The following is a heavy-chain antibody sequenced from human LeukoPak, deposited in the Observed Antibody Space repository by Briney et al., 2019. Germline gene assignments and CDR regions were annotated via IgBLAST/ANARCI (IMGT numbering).Heavy chain of an antibody. V-gene: IGHV4-4*07. CDR1: GGSISSYY. CDR3: ARGRRSDYVRHLVFDL. Sequence: PSETLSLTCTVSGGSISSYYWSWIRQPAGKGLEWIGRIYTSGSTKYNPSLKSRVTMSVDTSKNQFSLKLSSVTAADTAVYYCARGRRSDYVRHLVFDLWGRGTLVTVSS. D-gene: IGHD4-17*01. CDR2: IYTSGST. J-gene: IGHJ2*01.